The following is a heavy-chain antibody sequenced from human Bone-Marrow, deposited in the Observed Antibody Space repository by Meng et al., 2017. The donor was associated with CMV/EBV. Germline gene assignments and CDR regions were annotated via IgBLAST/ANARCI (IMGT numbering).Heavy chain of an antibody. J-gene: IGHJ6*02. CDR1: GFTFSSYS. D-gene: IGHD1-26*01. CDR2: ISSSSSTI. V-gene: IGHV3-21*01. CDR3: ARGRGVGATFRYGMDV. Sequence: GGSLRLSCAGFGFTFSSYSMNWVRQAPGKGLEWVSSISSSSSTIYYADSVKGRFTISRDNAKNSLYLQMNSLRAEDTAVYYCARGRGVGATFRYGMDVWGHGTKVPSP.